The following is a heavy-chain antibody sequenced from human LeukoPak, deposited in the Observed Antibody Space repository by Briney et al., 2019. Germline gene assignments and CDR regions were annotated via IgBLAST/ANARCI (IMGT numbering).Heavy chain of an antibody. D-gene: IGHD6-19*01. CDR3: AKVRGIAVAGTIDY. J-gene: IGHJ4*02. V-gene: IGHV3-30*02. CDR1: GFTFSSYG. Sequence: GSLRLSCAASGFTFSSYGMHWVRQAPGKGLEWVAFIRYDGSNKYYADSVKGRFTISRDNSKNTLYLQMNSLRAEDTAVYYCAKVRGIAVAGTIDYWGQGTLVTVSS. CDR2: IRYDGSNK.